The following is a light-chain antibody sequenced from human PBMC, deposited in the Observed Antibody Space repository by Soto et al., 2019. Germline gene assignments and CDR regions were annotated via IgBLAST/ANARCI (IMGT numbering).Light chain of an antibody. Sequence: IVLTPAPSTRSLSPGDRAPLSCRASQSVSSYLAWYQQKPGQAPRLLIYGASSRATGIPDRFSGGGSGTDFTLTISRLEPEDFAVYYCQQFSSYPLTFGGGTKVDIK. V-gene: IGKV3-20*01. CDR3: QQFSSYPLT. J-gene: IGKJ4*01. CDR2: GAS. CDR1: QSVSSY.